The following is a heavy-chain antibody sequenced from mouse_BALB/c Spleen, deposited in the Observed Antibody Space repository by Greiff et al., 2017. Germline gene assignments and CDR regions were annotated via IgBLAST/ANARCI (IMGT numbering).Heavy chain of an antibody. V-gene: IGHV2-9*02. D-gene: IGHD2-14*01. Sequence: VQRVESGPGLVAPSQSLSITCTVSGFSLTSYGVHWVRQPPGKGLEWLGVIWAGGSTNYNSALMSRLSISKDNSKSQVFLKMNSLQTDDTAMYYCARNGYRYDDYYAMDYWGQGTSVTVSS. J-gene: IGHJ4*01. CDR1: GFSLTSYG. CDR2: IWAGGST. CDR3: ARNGYRYDDYYAMDY.